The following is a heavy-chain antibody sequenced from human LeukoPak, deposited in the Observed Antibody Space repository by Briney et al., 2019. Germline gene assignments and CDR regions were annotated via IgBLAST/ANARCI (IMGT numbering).Heavy chain of an antibody. Sequence: PGGSLRLSCAASGFTFSSYGMHWVRQAPGKGLEWVASISYDGSNKDYPDSVKGRYTISRDNSRNTLYLQMNSLRVEDTAVYYSAKDSGRLAALVRGVIPRNYWGQGTLVTVSS. J-gene: IGHJ4*02. D-gene: IGHD3-10*01. CDR3: AKDSGRLAALVRGVIPRNY. V-gene: IGHV3-30*18. CDR2: ISYDGSNK. CDR1: GFTFSSYG.